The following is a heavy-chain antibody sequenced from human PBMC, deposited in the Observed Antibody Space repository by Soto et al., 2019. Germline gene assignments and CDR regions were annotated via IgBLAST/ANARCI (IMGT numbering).Heavy chain of an antibody. Sequence: PGGSLRLSCTASGFTFGDYAMSWFRQAPGKGLEWVGFIRSKAYGGTTEYAASVKGRFTISRDDSKSIAYLQMNSLKTEDTAVYYCTRDFTYGSLYYCYGMDVWGQGTTVTVSS. CDR2: IRSKAYGGTT. V-gene: IGHV3-49*03. J-gene: IGHJ6*02. CDR1: GFTFGDYA. D-gene: IGHD3-10*01. CDR3: TRDFTYGSLYYCYGMDV.